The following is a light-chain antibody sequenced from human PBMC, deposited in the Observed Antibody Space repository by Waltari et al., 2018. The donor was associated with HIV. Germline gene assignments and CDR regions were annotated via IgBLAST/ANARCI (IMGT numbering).Light chain of an antibody. CDR3: SSFTSSSGRVQ. CDR1: ISDVGRYDF. CDR2: QVS. J-gene: IGLJ2*01. Sequence: QPALTQPASVSGSPAQSITISCTGTISDVGRYDFVPLYPLHPGQAPKPMFSQVSNRPSWLSKRCSGSKSGNTASLTISGRQAGDEAYYYGSSFTSSSGRVQFGGGTKLNVL. V-gene: IGLV2-14*01.